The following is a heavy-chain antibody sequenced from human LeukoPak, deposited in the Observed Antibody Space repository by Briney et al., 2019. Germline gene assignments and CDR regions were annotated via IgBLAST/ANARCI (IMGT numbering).Heavy chain of an antibody. Sequence: ASVKVSCKASGYTFTGYYMHWVRQAPGQGLEWMGWINPNSGGTNYAQKFQGWATMTRDTSISTAYMELSRLRSDDTAVYYCARGIAAAGNFDYWGQGTLVTVSS. D-gene: IGHD6-13*01. CDR2: INPNSGGT. J-gene: IGHJ4*02. CDR1: GYTFTGYY. CDR3: ARGIAAAGNFDY. V-gene: IGHV1-2*04.